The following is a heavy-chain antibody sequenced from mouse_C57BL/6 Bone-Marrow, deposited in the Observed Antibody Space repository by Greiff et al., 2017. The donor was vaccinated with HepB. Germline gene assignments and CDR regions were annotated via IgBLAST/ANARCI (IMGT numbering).Heavy chain of an antibody. CDR1: GFTFSDYY. D-gene: IGHD3-3*01. CDR2: INYDGSST. J-gene: IGHJ3*01. V-gene: IGHV5-16*01. CDR3: ARGGWEFVY. Sequence: EVKLMESEGGLVQPGSSMKLSCTASGFTFSDYYMAWVRQVPEKGLEWVANINYDGSSTYYLDSLKSRFIISRDNAKNILYLQMSSLKSEDTATYYCARGGWEFVYWGQGTLVTVSA.